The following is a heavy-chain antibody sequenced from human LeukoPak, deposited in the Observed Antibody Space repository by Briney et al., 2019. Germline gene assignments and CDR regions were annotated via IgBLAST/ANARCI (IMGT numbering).Heavy chain of an antibody. CDR3: VKVTAAGFVDH. D-gene: IGHD6-13*01. CDR2: ISGSSSYI. CDR1: GFTFSSYS. J-gene: IGHJ4*02. Sequence: SGGSLRLSCAASGFTFSSYSMNWVRQAPGKGLEWVSSISGSSSYIYYADSVKGRFTISRDNAKNSLYLQMNSLGAEDTALYYCVKVTAAGFVDHWGQGTLVTVSS. V-gene: IGHV3-21*04.